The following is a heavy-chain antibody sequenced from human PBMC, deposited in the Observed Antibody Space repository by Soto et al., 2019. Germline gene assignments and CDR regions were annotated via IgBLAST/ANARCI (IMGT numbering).Heavy chain of an antibody. Sequence: QVQLQESGPGLVKPSQTLSLTCTVSGGSISSNAYYWSWIRQHPGKGLEWIGFVYYSGTTYYNPSLRSRVTISVDTSKNQFSLNLSSVTAADTAVYYCARVIYAGPNDYWGQGTLSPSP. D-gene: IGHD5-12*01. CDR3: ARVIYAGPNDY. J-gene: IGHJ4*02. CDR1: GGSISSNAYY. V-gene: IGHV4-31*03. CDR2: VYYSGTT.